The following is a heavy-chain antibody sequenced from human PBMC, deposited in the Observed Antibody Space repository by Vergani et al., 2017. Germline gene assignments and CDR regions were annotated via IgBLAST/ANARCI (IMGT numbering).Heavy chain of an antibody. CDR3: ARSYCSSTSCPNIVHHAEYFQH. CDR2: IIPIFGTA. Sequence: QVQLVQSGAEVKKPGSSVKVSCKASGGTFSSYAISWVRQAPGQGLEWMGGIIPIFGTANYAQKFQGRVTITADESTSTAYMELSSLRSEDTAVYYCARSYCSSTSCPNIVHHAEYFQHWGQGTLVTVSP. V-gene: IGHV1-69*01. J-gene: IGHJ1*01. D-gene: IGHD2-2*01. CDR1: GGTFSSYA.